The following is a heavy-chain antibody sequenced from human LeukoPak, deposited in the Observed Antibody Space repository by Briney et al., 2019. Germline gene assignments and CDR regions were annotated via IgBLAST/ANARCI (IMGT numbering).Heavy chain of an antibody. CDR2: IYYSGST. V-gene: IGHV4-31*03. J-gene: IGHJ5*02. CDR1: GVSISSGGYH. Sequence: SQTLSLTCTVSGVSISSGGYHWSWIRQHPGKGLEWIGYIYYSGSTYYNPSLKSRITISVDTSKNQFSLELSSVTAADTAVYYCARVLPLNWFDPWGQGTLVTVSS. CDR3: ARVLPLNWFDP.